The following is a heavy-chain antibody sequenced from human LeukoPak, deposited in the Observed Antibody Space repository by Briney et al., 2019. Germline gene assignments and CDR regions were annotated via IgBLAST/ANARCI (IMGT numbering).Heavy chain of an antibody. CDR1: GYTFTGYY. J-gene: IGHJ4*02. CDR3: ARIPQIYCSGGSCYSLLY. Sequence: GASVKVSCKASGYTFTGYYMHRVRQAPGQGLEWMGRINPNSGGTNYAQKFQGRVTMTRDTSISTAYMELSRLRSDDTAVYYCARIPQIYCSGGSCYSLLYWGQGTLVTVSS. CDR2: INPNSGGT. D-gene: IGHD2-15*01. V-gene: IGHV1-2*06.